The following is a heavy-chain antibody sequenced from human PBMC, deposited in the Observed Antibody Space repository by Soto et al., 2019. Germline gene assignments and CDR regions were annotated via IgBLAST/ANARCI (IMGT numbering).Heavy chain of an antibody. V-gene: IGHV1-69*12. CDR2: IIPIFGTA. Sequence: QVQLVQSGAEVKKPGSSVKVSCKASGGTFSSYAISWVRQAPGQGLEWMGGIIPIFGTANYAQKFQGRVTISADESTSTAYMELSSLRSEDTAVYYCAREGRYCGGDCYFDYWGQGTLVTVSS. J-gene: IGHJ4*02. CDR3: AREGRYCGGDCYFDY. CDR1: GGTFSSYA. D-gene: IGHD2-21*02.